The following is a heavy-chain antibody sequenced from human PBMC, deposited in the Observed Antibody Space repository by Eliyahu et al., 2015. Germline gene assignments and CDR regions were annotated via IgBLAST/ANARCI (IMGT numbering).Heavy chain of an antibody. CDR2: VTPIFGKA. V-gene: IGHV1-69*01. CDR3: AREGGDYCSGGNCFLLY. CDR1: GGTFKTYT. J-gene: IGHJ4*02. Sequence: QVQLVQSGAEVKKPGSSVRVSCKASGGTFKTYTINXVRQAPGQGLEWVGGVTPIFGKANYAQKFQGRVTITADESMGTVYMELRRLRSEDTAVYYCAREGGDYCSGGNCFLLYWGQGTLGHCLL. D-gene: IGHD2-15*01.